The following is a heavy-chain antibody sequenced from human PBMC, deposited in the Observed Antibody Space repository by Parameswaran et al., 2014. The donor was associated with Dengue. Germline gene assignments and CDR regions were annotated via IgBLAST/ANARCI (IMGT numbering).Heavy chain of an antibody. CDR2: IYYSGST. Sequence: RWIRQPPGKGLEWIGYIYYSGSTYYNPSLKSRVTISVDTSKNQFSLKLSSVTAADTAVYYCASSMYSSSPTFDYWGQGTLVTVSS. CDR3: ASSMYSSSPTFDY. V-gene: IGHV4-31*02. J-gene: IGHJ4*02. D-gene: IGHD6-6*01.